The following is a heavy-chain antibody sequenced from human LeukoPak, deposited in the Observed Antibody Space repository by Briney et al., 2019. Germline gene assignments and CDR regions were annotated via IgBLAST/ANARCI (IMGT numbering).Heavy chain of an antibody. Sequence: ASVRVSCKASGRTNNRFGVTWVRQAPGQGLEWIGWNSSDNGIPRYADKFQGRVTISADTSTTTAYMEMRSLRYDDTAVYFCANVAKGRFFFYHMDVWGKGTTVTVSS. J-gene: IGHJ6*04. V-gene: IGHV1-18*01. CDR2: NSSDNGIP. CDR3: ANVAKGRFFFYHMDV. D-gene: IGHD2-2*01. CDR1: GRTNNRFG.